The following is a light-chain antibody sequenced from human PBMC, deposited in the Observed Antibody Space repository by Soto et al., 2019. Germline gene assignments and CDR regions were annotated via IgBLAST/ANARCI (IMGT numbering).Light chain of an antibody. J-gene: IGKJ4*01. V-gene: IGKV2-24*01. CDR3: MQGTQFPLT. CDR2: KIS. Sequence: DIGMNPTPLSSPVTLGQAASHPLRACQSLVHKDGNTYLSWLQQRPGQPPRLLIYKISNRFSGVPDRFSGSGAGTDFTLKISRVEAEDVGVYYCMQGTQFPLTFGGGTKVEIK. CDR1: QSLVHKDGNTY.